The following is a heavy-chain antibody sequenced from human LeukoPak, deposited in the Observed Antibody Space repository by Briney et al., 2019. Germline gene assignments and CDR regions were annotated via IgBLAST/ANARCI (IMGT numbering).Heavy chain of an antibody. CDR1: GYTFTSYA. Sequence: ASVKVSCKASGYTFTSYAMHWVRQAPGQRLEWMGWINAGNGNTKYSQKFQGRVTITRDTSASTAYMELSSLRSEDTAVYYCARGPIAVVPAARSDWFDPWGQGTLVTVSS. J-gene: IGHJ5*02. V-gene: IGHV1-3*01. D-gene: IGHD2-2*01. CDR3: ARGPIAVVPAARSDWFDP. CDR2: INAGNGNT.